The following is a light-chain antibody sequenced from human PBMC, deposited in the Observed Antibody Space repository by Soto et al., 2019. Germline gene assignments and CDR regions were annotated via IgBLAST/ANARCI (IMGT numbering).Light chain of an antibody. CDR3: CSYAGSYSYV. Sequence: QSVLTQPRSVSGSPGQSVTISCTGTSGDVGNYNYVSWYQQHPGKAPTLIIYDVTKRPSGVPDRFSGSKSGDTASLTISGLQADDEADYYCCSYAGSYSYVLGTGTKVTVL. J-gene: IGLJ1*01. CDR1: SGDVGNYNY. CDR2: DVT. V-gene: IGLV2-11*01.